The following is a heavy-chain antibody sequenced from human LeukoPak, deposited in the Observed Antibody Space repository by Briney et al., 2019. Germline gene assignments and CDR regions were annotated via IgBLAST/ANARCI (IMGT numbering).Heavy chain of an antibody. CDR3: ARGYDYDTSAYYY. D-gene: IGHD3-22*01. CDR1: GYIFTNYF. CDR2: INPSGGST. Sequence: ASVKVSCKAPGYIFTNYFIHWVRQAPGQGLEWMGIINPSGGSTSYAQKFQGRVTMTRDMSTRIVYMELRSLRSEDTAVYYCARGYDYDTSAYYYWGQGTLVTVSS. J-gene: IGHJ4*02. V-gene: IGHV1-46*01.